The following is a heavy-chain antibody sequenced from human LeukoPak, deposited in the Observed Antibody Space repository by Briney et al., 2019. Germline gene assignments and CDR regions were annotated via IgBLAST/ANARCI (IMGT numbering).Heavy chain of an antibody. V-gene: IGHV4-4*09. CDR2: INTKGET. CDR3: ATSNDAKIAPFDH. Sequence: SETLSLTCTVSGVSMSAYQWSWVRQSPEKGLEWIGCINTKGETSYNPSLKSRVTTSVDTSRSQFSLRLTSVTAADTAVYYCATSNDAKIAPFDHWGQGAPVTVSS. D-gene: IGHD2-21*01. CDR1: GVSMSAYQ. J-gene: IGHJ4*02.